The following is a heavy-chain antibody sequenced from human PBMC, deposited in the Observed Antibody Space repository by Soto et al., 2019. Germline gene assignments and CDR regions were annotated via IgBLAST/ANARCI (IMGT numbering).Heavy chain of an antibody. V-gene: IGHV3-30*18. J-gene: IGHJ6*02. CDR1: GFTFSSYG. D-gene: IGHD4-17*01. CDR3: AKDRLGGVKLTTVIYYGMDV. Sequence: QVQLVESGGGVVQPGRSLRLSCAASGFTFSSYGVHWVRQAPGKGLEWVAVISYDGSNKYYADSVKGRFTISRDNSKNTLYLQMNSLRAEDTAVYYCAKDRLGGVKLTTVIYYGMDVWGQGTTVTVSS. CDR2: ISYDGSNK.